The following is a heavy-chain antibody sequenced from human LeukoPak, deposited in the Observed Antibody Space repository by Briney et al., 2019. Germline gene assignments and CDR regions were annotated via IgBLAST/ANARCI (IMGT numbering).Heavy chain of an antibody. J-gene: IGHJ4*02. D-gene: IGHD6-19*01. CDR2: ISRNSIYI. V-gene: IGHV3-21*01. CDR1: GFTFSSYS. Sequence: GESLRLSCAASGFTFSSYSMNWVRQAPGKGLEWVSSISRNSIYIYYADSVKGRFTISRDNAKNSLYLQMNSLRAEDTAVYYCARDRPSSGWSFDYWGQGTLVTASS. CDR3: ARDRPSSGWSFDY.